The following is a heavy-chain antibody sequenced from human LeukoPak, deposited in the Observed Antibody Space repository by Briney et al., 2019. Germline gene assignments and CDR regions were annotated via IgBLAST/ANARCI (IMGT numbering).Heavy chain of an antibody. D-gene: IGHD6-19*01. CDR2: INHSGST. J-gene: IGHJ4*02. V-gene: IGHV4-34*01. Sequence: PSETLSLTCAVYGGSFSGYYWSWIRQPPGKGLEWIGEINHSGSTNYNPSLKSRVTISVDTSKNQFSLKLSSVTAADTAVYFCARIAVAGSRLDYWGQGTLVTVSS. CDR1: GGSFSGYY. CDR3: ARIAVAGSRLDY.